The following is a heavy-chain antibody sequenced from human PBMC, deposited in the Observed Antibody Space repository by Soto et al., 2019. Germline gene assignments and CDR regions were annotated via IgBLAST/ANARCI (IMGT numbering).Heavy chain of an antibody. CDR1: GVSISSGIYY. CDR3: ARPSGSIDS. D-gene: IGHD1-26*01. J-gene: IGHJ4*02. CDR2: IYYRGTT. V-gene: IGHV4-39*02. Sequence: QLQLQESGPGLVKPSETLSLTCTVSGVSISSGIYYWGWIRQPPGKGLEWIGNIYYRGTTYYNPSLKSRVTIPVHTSKNRFSRGVTSVTAADAAVYFCARPSGSIDSWGQGTLVTVSS.